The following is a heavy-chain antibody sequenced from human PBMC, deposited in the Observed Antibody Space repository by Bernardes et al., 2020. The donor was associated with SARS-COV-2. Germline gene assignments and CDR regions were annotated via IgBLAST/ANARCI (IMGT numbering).Heavy chain of an antibody. V-gene: IGHV3-33*08. CDR1: GFTFSDYY. D-gene: IGHD2-21*02. CDR3: ARADVIGTLHYAYCGGDCYRGGLDY. J-gene: IGHJ4*02. Sequence: GGSLRLSCAASGFTFSDYYMSWIRQAPGKGLEWVAVIWYDGSNKYYADSVKGRFTISRDNSKNTLYLQMNSLRAEDTAVYYCARADVIGTLHYAYCGGDCYRGGLDYWGQGTLVTVSS. CDR2: IWYDGSNK.